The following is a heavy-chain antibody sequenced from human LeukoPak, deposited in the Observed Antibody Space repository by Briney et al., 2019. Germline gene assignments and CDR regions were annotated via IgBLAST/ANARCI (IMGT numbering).Heavy chain of an antibody. CDR2: IRSKIYGGTP. V-gene: IGHV3-49*04. Sequence: GGSLRLSCTASGFTFGDYAMTWVRQSPGKGLEWVGFIRSKIYGGTPEYAASVKGRFTISRDDSKGIAYLQMNSLKTEDTAVYYCTRDQTPYYWGQGTLVTVSS. J-gene: IGHJ4*02. CDR1: GFTFGDYA. CDR3: TRDQTPYY.